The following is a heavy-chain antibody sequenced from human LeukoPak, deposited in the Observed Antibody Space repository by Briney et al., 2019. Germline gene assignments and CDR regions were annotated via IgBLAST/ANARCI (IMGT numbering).Heavy chain of an antibody. CDR1: GFTFRSYA. D-gene: IGHD6-13*01. J-gene: IGHJ6*02. CDR3: AREVSSSYYYGMDV. V-gene: IGHV3-30-3*01. CDR2: ISYDGSNK. Sequence: GGSLRLSCAASGFTFRSYAMHWVRQAPGKGLEWVAVISYDGSNKYYADSVKGRFTISRDNSKNTLYLQMNSLRAEDTAVYYCAREVSSSYYYGMDVWGQGTTVTVSS.